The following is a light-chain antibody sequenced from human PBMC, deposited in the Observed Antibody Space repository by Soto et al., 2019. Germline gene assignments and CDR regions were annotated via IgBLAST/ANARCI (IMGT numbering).Light chain of an antibody. Sequence: DIQMTQSPSSLSASVGDRVTITCRASQSISSYLYWYQQKPGKAPKLLIYAASSLPSGVPSRFSGSGSGTDFTLTISSLQPEDFANYYCQQSYSTPYTFGQGTKLEIK. CDR1: QSISSY. CDR2: AAS. V-gene: IGKV1-39*01. J-gene: IGKJ2*01. CDR3: QQSYSTPYT.